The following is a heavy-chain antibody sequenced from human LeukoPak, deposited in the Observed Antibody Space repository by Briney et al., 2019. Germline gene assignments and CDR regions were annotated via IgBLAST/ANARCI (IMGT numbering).Heavy chain of an antibody. CDR1: GGSISSGDYY. CDR3: ATERGRYCSSTSCYRVGVY. D-gene: IGHD2-2*02. J-gene: IGHJ4*02. V-gene: IGHV4-30-4*08. CDR2: IYYSGST. Sequence: PSETLSLTXTVSGGSISSGDYYWSWIRQPPGKGLEWIGYIYYSGSTYYNPSLKSRVTISVDTSKNQFSLKLSSVTAADTAVYYCATERGRYCSSTSCYRVGVYWGQGTLVTVSS.